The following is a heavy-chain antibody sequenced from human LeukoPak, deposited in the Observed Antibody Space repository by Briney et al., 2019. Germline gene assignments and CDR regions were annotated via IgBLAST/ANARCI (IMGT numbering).Heavy chain of an antibody. CDR3: ARHDYSNYENWFDP. CDR1: GGSISSSSYY. V-gene: IGHV4-39*07. D-gene: IGHD4-11*01. CDR2: IYYSGST. Sequence: SETLSLTCTVSGGSISSSSYYWGWIRQPPGKGLEWIGSIYYSGSTYYNPSLKSRVTISVDTSKNQFSLKLSSVTAADTAVYYCARHDYSNYENWFDPWGQGTLVTVSS. J-gene: IGHJ5*02.